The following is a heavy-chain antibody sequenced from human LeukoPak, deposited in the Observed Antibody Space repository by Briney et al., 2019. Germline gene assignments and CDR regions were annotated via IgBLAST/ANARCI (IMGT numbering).Heavy chain of an antibody. V-gene: IGHV1-69*10. J-gene: IGHJ5*02. CDR1: GGTFSSYA. CDR2: IIPILGIA. D-gene: IGHD3-22*01. CDR3: ARVTYYYDSSGLNWFDP. Sequence: SVKLSCKASGGTFSSYAISWVRQAPGQGLEWMGRIIPILGIANYAQKFQGRVTITADKSTSTAYMELSSLRSEDTAVYYCARVTYYYDSSGLNWFDPWGQGTLVTVSS.